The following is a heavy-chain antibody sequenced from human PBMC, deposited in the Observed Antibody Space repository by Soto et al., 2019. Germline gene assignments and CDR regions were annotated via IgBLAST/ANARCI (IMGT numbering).Heavy chain of an antibody. CDR1: GFTFSSYA. CDR2: ISGSGGST. CDR3: AKHTPPYYDFWSGAFDY. J-gene: IGHJ4*02. D-gene: IGHD3-3*01. V-gene: IGHV3-23*01. Sequence: EVQLLESGGGLVQPGGSLRLSCAASGFTFSSYAMSWVRQAPGKGLEWVSAISGSGGSTYYADSVKGRFTISIDNSKNTLYLQMNSLRAEDTAVYYCAKHTPPYYDFWSGAFDYWGQGTLVTVSS.